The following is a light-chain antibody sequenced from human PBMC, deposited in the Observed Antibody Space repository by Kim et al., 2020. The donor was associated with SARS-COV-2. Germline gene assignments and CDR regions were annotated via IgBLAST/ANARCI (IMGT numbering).Light chain of an antibody. J-gene: IGLJ2*01. V-gene: IGLV3-19*01. CDR1: SLRSYY. CDR3: NSRDSSGNLVV. CDR2: GKN. Sequence: SSELTQDPAVSVALGQTVRITCQGDSLRSYYASWYQQKPGQAPVLVIYGKNNRPSGIPDRFSGSSSGNTASLTITGAQAEYEADYYCNSRDSSGNLVVFGGGTQLTVL.